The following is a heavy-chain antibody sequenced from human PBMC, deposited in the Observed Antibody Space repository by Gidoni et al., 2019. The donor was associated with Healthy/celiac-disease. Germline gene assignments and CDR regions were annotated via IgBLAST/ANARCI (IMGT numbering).Heavy chain of an antibody. J-gene: IGHJ4*02. CDR2: ISYDGSNK. CDR1: GFSFSSYA. V-gene: IGHV3-30-3*01. Sequence: QVQLVESGGGVVQPGRSLRLPCAASGFSFSSYAMHWVRQAPGKGLEWVAVISYDGSNKYYADSVKGRFTISRDNSKNTLYLQMNSLRAEDTAVYYCARVYSSSSPFDYWGQGTLVTVSS. D-gene: IGHD6-6*01. CDR3: ARVYSSSSPFDY.